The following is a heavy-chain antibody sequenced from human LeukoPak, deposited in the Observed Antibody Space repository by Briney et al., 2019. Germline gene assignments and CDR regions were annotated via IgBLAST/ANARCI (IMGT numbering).Heavy chain of an antibody. J-gene: IGHJ4*02. CDR2: IRYDGSNK. CDR1: GFTFSSYG. Sequence: GGSLRLSCAASGFTFSSYGMHWVRQAPGKGLEWVAFIRYDGSNKYYADSVKGRFTISRDNSKSTLYLQMNSLRAEDTAVYYCAKASGAPPRVNGYPDYWGQGTLVTVSS. CDR3: AKASGAPPRVNGYPDY. D-gene: IGHD3-10*01. V-gene: IGHV3-30*02.